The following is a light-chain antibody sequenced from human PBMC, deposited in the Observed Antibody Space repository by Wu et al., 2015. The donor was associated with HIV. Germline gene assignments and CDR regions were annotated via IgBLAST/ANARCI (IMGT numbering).Light chain of an antibody. CDR3: QQYGSSPLT. CDR2: GAS. CDR1: QSVSSN. V-gene: IGKV3-15*01. J-gene: IGKJ4*01. Sequence: EIVMTQSPATLSVSPGERATLSCRASQSVSSNLAWYQQKPGQAPRLLIYGASTRATGIPARFSGSGSGTEFTLTISRLEPEDFAVYSCQQYGSSPLTFGGGTKVEIK.